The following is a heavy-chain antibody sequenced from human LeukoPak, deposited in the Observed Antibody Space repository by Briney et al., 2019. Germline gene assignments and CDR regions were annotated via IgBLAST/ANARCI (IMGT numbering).Heavy chain of an antibody. Sequence: SETLSLTCTVSGGSISSSSYYWGWIRQPPGKGLEWIGSTYYSGSTYYNPSLKSRVTISVDTSKNQFSLKLSSVTAADTAVYYCAREYRTDYDILTGYLGFGRYYYYMDVWGKGTTVTVSS. D-gene: IGHD3-9*01. CDR2: TYYSGST. J-gene: IGHJ6*03. CDR1: GGSISSSSYY. CDR3: AREYRTDYDILTGYLGFGRYYYYMDV. V-gene: IGHV4-39*07.